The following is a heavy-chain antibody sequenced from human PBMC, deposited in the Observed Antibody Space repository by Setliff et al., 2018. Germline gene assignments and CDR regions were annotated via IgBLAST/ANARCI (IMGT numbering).Heavy chain of an antibody. V-gene: IGHV3-72*01. CDR1: GFIFSDYS. J-gene: IGHJ5*02. CDR3: GRDVFDFRTGQGGP. Sequence: LRLSCATSGFIFSDYSMDWVRQAPGKGLEWVGRSRNKVSGYIMEYAASVKGRFTISRDDSKSSMFLQMNSLKTEDTAVYYCGRDVFDFRTGQGGPWGQGTRVTVSS. D-gene: IGHD3-3*01. CDR2: SRNKVSGYIM.